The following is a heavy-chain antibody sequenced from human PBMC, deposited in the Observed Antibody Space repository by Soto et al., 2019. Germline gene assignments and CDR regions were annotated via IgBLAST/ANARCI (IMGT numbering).Heavy chain of an antibody. CDR3: ATTRQAAVGTDFFDL. Sequence: GGSLRLSCAVSGFTFSNFAMGWVRQAPGKGPEWVSSVSGGGSASFSADSVRGRFSVSRDNSKNTLFLQMNTLRVEDTAVYYYATTRQAAVGTDFFDLWGQGTQVTVSS. CDR2: VSGGGSAS. V-gene: IGHV3-23*01. D-gene: IGHD6-13*01. CDR1: GFTFSNFA. J-gene: IGHJ4*02.